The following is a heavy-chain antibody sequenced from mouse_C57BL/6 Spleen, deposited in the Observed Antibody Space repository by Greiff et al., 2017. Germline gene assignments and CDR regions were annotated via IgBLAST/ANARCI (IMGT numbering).Heavy chain of an antibody. J-gene: IGHJ4*01. CDR1: GFTFSDYY. CDR3: AREDGSSLDYYAMGY. V-gene: IGHV5-12*01. Sequence: EVLLVESGGGLVQPGGSLKLSCAASGFTFSDYYMYWVRQTPEKRLEWVAYISNGGGSTYYPDTVKGRFTISRDTAKNTLYLQLSRLKSEDTAMYYCAREDGSSLDYYAMGYWGQGTSVTVAS. CDR2: ISNGGGST. D-gene: IGHD1-1*01.